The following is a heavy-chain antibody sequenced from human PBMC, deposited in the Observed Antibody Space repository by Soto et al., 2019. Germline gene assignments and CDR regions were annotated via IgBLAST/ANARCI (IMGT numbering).Heavy chain of an antibody. V-gene: IGHV1-69*01. CDR2: IIPIFETT. J-gene: IGHJ6*02. Sequence: QVQLVQSGAEVKKPGSSVKVSCKASGGTFSNYAFSWVRQVPGQGLEWMGGIIPIFETTNYAQKFQGRVTMTADESTRTTYMELSSLSSEDTAVFFCARDMIPAAISYRYYAMDVWGQGTTVTVSS. CDR1: GGTFSNYA. CDR3: ARDMIPAAISYRYYAMDV. D-gene: IGHD2-2*01.